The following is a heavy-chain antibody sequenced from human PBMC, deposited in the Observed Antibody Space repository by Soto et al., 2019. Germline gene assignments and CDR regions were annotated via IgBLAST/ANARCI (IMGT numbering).Heavy chain of an antibody. Sequence: SVKVSCKASGGTFSSYAISWVRQAPGQGLEWMGGIIPIFGTANYAQKFQGRVTITADESTSTAYMELSSLRSEDTAGYYCARGHDYGEWRWGQGTLVTISS. D-gene: IGHD4-17*01. V-gene: IGHV1-69*13. CDR2: IIPIFGTA. J-gene: IGHJ4*02. CDR1: GGTFSSYA. CDR3: ARGHDYGEWR.